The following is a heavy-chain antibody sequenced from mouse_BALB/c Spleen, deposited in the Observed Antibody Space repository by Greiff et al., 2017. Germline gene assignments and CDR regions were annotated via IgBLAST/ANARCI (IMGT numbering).Heavy chain of an antibody. J-gene: IGHJ4*01. D-gene: IGHD1-1*02. CDR2: INPGSGGT. CDR3: ARLRWAVDY. Sequence: QVQLKESGAELVRPGTSVKVSCKASGYAFTNYLIEWVKQRPGQGLEWIGVINPGSGGTNYNEKFKGKATLTADKSSSTAYMQLSSLTSDDSAVYFCARLRWAVDYWGQGTSVTVSS. V-gene: IGHV1-54*01. CDR1: GYAFTNYL.